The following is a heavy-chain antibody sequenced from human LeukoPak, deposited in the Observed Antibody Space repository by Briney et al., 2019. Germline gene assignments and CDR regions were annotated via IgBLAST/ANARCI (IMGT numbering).Heavy chain of an antibody. V-gene: IGHV4-59*01. CDR1: GGSISSYY. D-gene: IGHD6-13*01. J-gene: IGHJ5*02. CDR2: IYYSGST. Sequence: SETLSLTCTVSGGSISSYYWSWIRQPPGKGLEWIGYIYYSGSTNYNPSLKSRVTISVDTSKNQFSLKLSSVTAADTAVYYCARDRAGAAAGNGAWFDPWGQGTLVTVSS. CDR3: ARDRAGAAAGNGAWFDP.